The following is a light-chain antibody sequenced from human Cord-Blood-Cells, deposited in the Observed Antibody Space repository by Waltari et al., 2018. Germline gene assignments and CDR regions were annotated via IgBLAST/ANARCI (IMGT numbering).Light chain of an antibody. V-gene: IGLV2-23*01. J-gene: IGLJ2*01. CDR2: EGS. CDR3: CSYAGSSTLV. Sequence: QSALTQPASVSGSPGQSITISCTGTSSAVGSYNLVSCYQQPPGKAPQLMIYEGSKRPSGVSNRFSGSKSGNTASLTISGLQAEDEADYYCCSYAGSSTLVFGGGTKLTVL. CDR1: SSAVGSYNL.